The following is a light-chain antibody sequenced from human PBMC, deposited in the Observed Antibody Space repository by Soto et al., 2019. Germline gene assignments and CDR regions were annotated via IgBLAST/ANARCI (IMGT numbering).Light chain of an antibody. V-gene: IGLV2-14*01. CDR1: SSDVGGYNY. CDR3: ISYTSSSTSYV. J-gene: IGLJ1*01. Sequence: QSVLTQPASVSGSPGQSITISCTGTSSDVGGYNYVAWYQQHPGKVPRLMIYEVSNRPSGVSNRFSGSKSGSTASLTISGLQAEDEADYYCISYTSSSTSYVFGTGTKVT. CDR2: EVS.